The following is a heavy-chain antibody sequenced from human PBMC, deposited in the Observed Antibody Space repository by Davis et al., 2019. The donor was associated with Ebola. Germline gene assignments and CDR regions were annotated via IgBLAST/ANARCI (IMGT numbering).Heavy chain of an antibody. CDR2: IAFDGSNK. J-gene: IGHJ6*04. V-gene: IGHV3-30-3*01. D-gene: IGHD5-12*01. Sequence: PGGSLRLSCAASGFTFSSYAIHWVRQPPGRGLEWVAVIAFDGSNKYYADSVKGRFTISRDTSQNTLYLQMSSLRPEDTAVYYCARLPGYNGSGTSYYYGRDVWGKGTTVTVSS. CDR3: ARLPGYNGSGTSYYYGRDV. CDR1: GFTFSSYA.